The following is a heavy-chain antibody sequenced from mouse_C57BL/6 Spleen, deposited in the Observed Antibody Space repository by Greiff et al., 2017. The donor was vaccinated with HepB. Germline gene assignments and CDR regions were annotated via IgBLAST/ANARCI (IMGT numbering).Heavy chain of an antibody. J-gene: IGHJ2*01. V-gene: IGHV1-59*01. Sequence: QVQLQQPGAELVRPGPSVKLSCKASGYTFTSYWMHWVKQRPGQGLEWIGVIDPSDSYTNYNQKFKGKATLTVDTSSSTAYMQLSSLTSEDSAVYYCARRGTKTGTVDYWGQGTTLTVSS. CDR1: GYTFTSYW. CDR3: ARRGTKTGTVDY. D-gene: IGHD4-1*01. CDR2: IDPSDSYT.